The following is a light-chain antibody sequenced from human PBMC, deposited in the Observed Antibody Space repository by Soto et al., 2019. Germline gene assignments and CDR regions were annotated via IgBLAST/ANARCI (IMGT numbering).Light chain of an antibody. CDR3: QQYDNLPLT. V-gene: IGKV1-33*01. CDR1: QDLSNY. J-gene: IGKJ4*01. Sequence: DIQMTQSPSSLSASVGDSVTITCQASQDLSNYLNWYQQKPGKAPKLMIYDASNLQTGVPSRFGGSGSGTDFTFTISSLQPADIATYFCQQYDNLPLTFGGGTKVQMK. CDR2: DAS.